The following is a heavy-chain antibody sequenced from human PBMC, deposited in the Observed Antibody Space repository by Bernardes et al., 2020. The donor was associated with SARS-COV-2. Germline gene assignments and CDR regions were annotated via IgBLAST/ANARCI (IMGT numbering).Heavy chain of an antibody. Sequence: GESLKISCKVSGYTLTELSMHWVRQAPGKGLEWMGGFDPEDGETIYAQKFQGRVTMTEDTSTDTAYMELSSLRSEDTAVYYCATSCPVAGCFGWFDPWGQGTLVTVSS. CDR3: ATSCPVAGCFGWFDP. CDR1: GYTLTELS. CDR2: FDPEDGET. J-gene: IGHJ5*02. D-gene: IGHD6-19*01. V-gene: IGHV1-24*01.